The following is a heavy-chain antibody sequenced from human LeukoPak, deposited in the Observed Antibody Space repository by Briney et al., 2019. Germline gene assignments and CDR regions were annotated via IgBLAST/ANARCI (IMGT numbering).Heavy chain of an antibody. V-gene: IGHV5-51*01. CDR2: IYPADPDI. D-gene: IGHD2-15*01. CDR1: GYSITNYW. Sequence: GESLKISCKGSGYSITNYWIGWVRQMPGKGLEWMGIIYPADPDIRYSPSFQGQVTISADKSISTAYLQRSSLKASDTAMYYCARQEYCSGGSCYTWFDPWGQGTLVTVSS. CDR3: ARQEYCSGGSCYTWFDP. J-gene: IGHJ5*02.